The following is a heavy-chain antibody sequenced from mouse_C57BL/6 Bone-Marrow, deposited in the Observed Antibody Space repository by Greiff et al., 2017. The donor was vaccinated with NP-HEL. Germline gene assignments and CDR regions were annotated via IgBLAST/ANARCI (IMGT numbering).Heavy chain of an antibody. D-gene: IGHD1-1*01. CDR2: IDPSDSYT. CDR1: GYTFASYW. V-gene: IGHV1-59*01. Sequence: VQLQQPGAELVRPGTSVKLSCKASGYTFASYWMHWVKQRPGQGLEWIGVIDPSDSYTNYNQKFKGTATLTVDTSSSTAYMQLSSLTSEDSAVYYCARRDYGSSYVETWFAYWGQGTLVTVSA. J-gene: IGHJ3*01. CDR3: ARRDYGSSYVETWFAY.